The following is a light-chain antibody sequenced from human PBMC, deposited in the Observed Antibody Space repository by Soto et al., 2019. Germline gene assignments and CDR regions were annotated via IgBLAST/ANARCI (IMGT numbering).Light chain of an antibody. J-gene: IGKJ1*01. CDR1: QTVSPW. Sequence: MYKSPSTLSAYVGDRVTITFRASQTVSPWLAWYQRKPGKAPKFLIYKTSFLESGVPSRFSGRGSGTEFTLTISSLQPDDFATYFCLQSKTYSPFGQVTNVDVK. CDR2: KTS. CDR3: LQSKTYSP. V-gene: IGKV1-5*03.